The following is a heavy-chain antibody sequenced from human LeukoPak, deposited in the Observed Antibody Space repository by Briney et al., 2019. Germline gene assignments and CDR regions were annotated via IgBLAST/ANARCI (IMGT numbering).Heavy chain of an antibody. CDR3: AHSRYFDPFDY. D-gene: IGHD3-9*01. Sequence: ASGPTLVNPTQTLTLTCTFSGFSLSTSGGGVGWIRQPPGKALECLSLIYWDDDKRYSPSLKSRRTITKDTSKNQLVLTMTNMDPVDTATYYCAHSRYFDPFDYWGQGTLVTVSS. CDR1: GFSLSTSGGG. CDR2: IYWDDDK. J-gene: IGHJ4*02. V-gene: IGHV2-5*02.